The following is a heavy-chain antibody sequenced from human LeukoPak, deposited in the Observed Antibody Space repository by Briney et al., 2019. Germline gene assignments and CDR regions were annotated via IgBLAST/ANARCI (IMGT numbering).Heavy chain of an antibody. CDR2: VYESGDR. J-gene: IGHJ4*02. D-gene: IGHD5-12*01. CDR1: GSSINNYY. V-gene: IGHV4-59*08. CDR3: ARHPLRGGFDH. Sequence: SETLSLTCTVSGSSINNYYWSWIRQPPGKGLEWIAYVYESGDRGYNPSLKSRVTISVDTSKNQLSLKLNSVTAADTAVYYCARHPLRGGFDHWGLGTLVAVSS.